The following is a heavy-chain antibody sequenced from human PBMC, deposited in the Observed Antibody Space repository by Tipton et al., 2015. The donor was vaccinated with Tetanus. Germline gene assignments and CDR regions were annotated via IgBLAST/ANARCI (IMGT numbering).Heavy chain of an antibody. V-gene: IGHV3-21*01. CDR3: VRKGTAIPLDY. D-gene: IGHD2-21*02. CDR1: GFAFSAYS. Sequence: SLRLSCAASGFAFSAYSMNWVRPAPGKGLEWVSSITGSSNYIYYANSVRGRFTISRDNANNSLYLQMKSLRADDTAVYYCVRKGTAIPLDYWGQGTLVTVSS. CDR2: ITGSSNYI. J-gene: IGHJ4*02.